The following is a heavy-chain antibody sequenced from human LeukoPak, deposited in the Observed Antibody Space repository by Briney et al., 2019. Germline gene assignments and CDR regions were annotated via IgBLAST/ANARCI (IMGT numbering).Heavy chain of an antibody. D-gene: IGHD2-21*01. CDR3: ARDPRWVIDAFDI. Sequence: SETLSLTCTVSGGSISSYYWSWIRQPPGKGLEWIGYIYYSGSTNYNPSLKGRVTISVDTSKNQFSLKLSSVTAADTAVYYCARDPRWVIDAFDIWGQGTMVTVSS. CDR2: IYYSGST. J-gene: IGHJ3*02. CDR1: GGSISSYY. V-gene: IGHV4-59*01.